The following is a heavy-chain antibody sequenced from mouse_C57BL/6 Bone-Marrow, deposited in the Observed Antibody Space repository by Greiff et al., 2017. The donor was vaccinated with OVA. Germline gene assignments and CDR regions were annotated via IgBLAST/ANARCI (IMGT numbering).Heavy chain of an antibody. V-gene: IGHV5-17*01. CDR1: GFTFSDYG. CDR2: ISSGSSTI. Sequence: EVQVVESGGGLVKPGGSLKLSCAASGFTFSDYGMHWVRQAPETGLEWVSYISSGSSTIYYAATVKGRFTISRDNAKNTLFLQMTSLRSADTAMYYCARSNYGYFDVWGTGTTVTVSS. J-gene: IGHJ1*03. CDR3: ARSNYGYFDV.